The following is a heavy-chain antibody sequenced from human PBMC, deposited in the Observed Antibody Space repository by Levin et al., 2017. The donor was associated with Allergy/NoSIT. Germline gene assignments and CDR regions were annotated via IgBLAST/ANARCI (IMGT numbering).Heavy chain of an antibody. D-gene: IGHD2-15*01. CDR2: INSDGSST. J-gene: IGHJ4*02. V-gene: IGHV3-74*01. CDR1: GFTFSSYW. Sequence: PGESLKISCAASGFTFSSYWMHWVRQAPGKGLVWVSRINSDGSSTRNADSVKGRFTISRDNAKNTLYLQMNSLRAEDTAVYYCLLGYCSGGSCYFDYWGQGTLVTVSS. CDR3: LLGYCSGGSCYFDY.